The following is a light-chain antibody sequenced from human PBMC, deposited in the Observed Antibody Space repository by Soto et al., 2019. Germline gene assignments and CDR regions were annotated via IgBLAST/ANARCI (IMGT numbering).Light chain of an antibody. V-gene: IGLV2-14*01. CDR1: SSDVGGYNY. CDR3: TSYTGSNTPV. Sequence: QSALTQPASVSGSPGQSITISCTGTSSDVGGYNYVSWYQQHPGKAPKLMIYEVNNRPSGVSNRFSGSKSGNTASLTISGLQAEDEAYYYCTSYTGSNTPVFGGGTKLTVL. CDR2: EVN. J-gene: IGLJ3*02.